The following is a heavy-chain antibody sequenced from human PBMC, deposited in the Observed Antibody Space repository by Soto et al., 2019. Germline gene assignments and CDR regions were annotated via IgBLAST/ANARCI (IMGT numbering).Heavy chain of an antibody. V-gene: IGHV1-18*01. CDR3: ARGFSLMVYAIDYYGMDV. J-gene: IGHJ6*02. CDR1: GYTFTSYG. CDR2: ISAYNGNT. Sequence: QVQLVQSGAEVKKPGASVKVSCKASGYTFTSYGISWVRQAPGQGLEWMGWISAYNGNTNYAQKLKGRVTMTTDTATSTAYMEMRSLRSDDTAVYYCARGFSLMVYAIDYYGMDVWGQGTTVTVSS. D-gene: IGHD2-8*01.